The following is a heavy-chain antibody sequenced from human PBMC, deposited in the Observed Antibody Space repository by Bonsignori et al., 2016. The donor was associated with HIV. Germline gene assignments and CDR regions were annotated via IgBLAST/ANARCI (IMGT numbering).Heavy chain of an antibody. D-gene: IGHD3-10*01. Sequence: WIRQPPGKGLEWIGSIDYSGSTYYKPSLKSRVIISADTSKNQLSLKVKSVTAADTAVYYCARDSFGSGSHSRWLDPWGQGTLVTVSS. CDR2: IDYSGST. J-gene: IGHJ5*02. CDR3: ARDSFGSGSHSRWLDP. V-gene: IGHV4-30-4*01.